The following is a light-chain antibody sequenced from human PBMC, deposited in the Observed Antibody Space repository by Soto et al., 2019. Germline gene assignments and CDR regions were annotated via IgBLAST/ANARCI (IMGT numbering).Light chain of an antibody. CDR3: QHRSIWPA. J-gene: IGKJ5*01. CDR2: GAS. CDR1: QSVSSN. Sequence: LVMTQSPTILTVSPGERSTLSCRASQSVSSNLAWYQQKPGQAPRLLIYGASNRATGIPARFSGSGSGTDFTLTISSLEPEDFAVYYCQHRSIWPAFGQGTRLEI. V-gene: IGKV3-11*01.